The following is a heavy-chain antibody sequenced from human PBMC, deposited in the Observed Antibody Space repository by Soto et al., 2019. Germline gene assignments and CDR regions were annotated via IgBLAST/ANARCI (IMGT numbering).Heavy chain of an antibody. CDR3: AKDLSTEMATITDY. V-gene: IGHV3-30*02. J-gene: IGHJ4*02. D-gene: IGHD5-12*01. Sequence: GESLKISCAASEFSLISYSMNWFRQTPDKGLEWVSFISSDGNKKRYADSVEGRFTMSRDNSKNTIFLQMSSLRPADTAVYYCAKDLSTEMATITDYWGQGTLVTVSS. CDR1: EFSLISYS. CDR2: ISSDGNKK.